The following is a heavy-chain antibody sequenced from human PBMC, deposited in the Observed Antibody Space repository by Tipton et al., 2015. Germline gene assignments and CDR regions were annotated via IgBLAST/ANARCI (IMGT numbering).Heavy chain of an antibody. D-gene: IGHD5-24*01. J-gene: IGHJ6*02. CDR2: IYSSDIT. Sequence: SLRLSCAASGFTVSSNYMAWVRQAPGKALEWVSVIYSSDITNYADSVRGRFTIFRDNSKNTLYLQLNSLRAEDTAVYHCARDLEHGMDVWGHGTTVTVAS. CDR3: ARDLEHGMDV. V-gene: IGHV3-53*01. CDR1: GFTVSSNY.